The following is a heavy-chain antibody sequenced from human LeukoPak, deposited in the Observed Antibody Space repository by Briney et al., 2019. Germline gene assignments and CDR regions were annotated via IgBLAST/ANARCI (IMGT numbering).Heavy chain of an antibody. CDR3: ARDGSGSYYKWLDP. V-gene: IGHV4-59*01. J-gene: IGHJ5*02. D-gene: IGHD3-10*01. CDR1: GGSMSSYY. CDR2: IYYIGST. Sequence: KPSETLSLTCTVSGGSMSSYYWSWIRQPPGKGLEWIGYIYYIGSTNYNPSLKSRVAMSVDTSKNQFSLKLSSVTAADTAVYYCARDGSGSYYKWLDPWGQGTLVTVSS.